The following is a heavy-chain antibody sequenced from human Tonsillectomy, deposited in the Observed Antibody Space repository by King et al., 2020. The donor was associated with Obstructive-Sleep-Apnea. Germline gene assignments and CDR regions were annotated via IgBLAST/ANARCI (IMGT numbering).Heavy chain of an antibody. CDR3: ARVSIAVDYYYYGMDV. V-gene: IGHV4-4*02. CDR2: IYHSGST. CDR1: GGSISSSNW. J-gene: IGHJ6*02. Sequence: VQLQESGPGLVKPSGTLSLTCAVSGGSISSSNWWRWGRQPPGKGLACIGKIYHSGSTNYNPSLRSRVSISADKSTNQFSLKLSSVTAADTAVYYCARVSIAVDYYYYGMDVWGQGTTVTVSS. D-gene: IGHD6-19*01.